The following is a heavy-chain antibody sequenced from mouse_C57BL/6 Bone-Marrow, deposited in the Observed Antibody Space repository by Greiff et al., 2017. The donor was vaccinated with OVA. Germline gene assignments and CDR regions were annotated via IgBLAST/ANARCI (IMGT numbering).Heavy chain of an antibody. J-gene: IGHJ2*01. Sequence: QVQLQQSGAELAKPGASVKLSCKASGYTFTSYWMHWVKRRPGQGLEWIGYINPSSGYTKYNQKFKDKATLTADKSSSTAYMQLSSLTYEDAAVYYCLLWLRRVDYWGQGTTLTVSS. CDR2: INPSSGYT. V-gene: IGHV1-7*01. CDR1: GYTFTSYW. D-gene: IGHD2-2*01. CDR3: LLWLRRVDY.